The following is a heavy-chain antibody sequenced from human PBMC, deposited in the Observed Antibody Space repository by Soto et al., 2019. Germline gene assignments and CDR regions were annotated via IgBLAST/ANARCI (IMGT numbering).Heavy chain of an antibody. Sequence: LRLSCAASGFIFSNYAMFWVRQAPGKGLDWVSTIYAGGGTTHYAESVKGRFTISRDNSKNTLYLQMNSLRAEDTAVYYCAKDEISKTIRGDAFNFWGQGTMVT. CDR2: IYAGGGTT. V-gene: IGHV3-23*01. CDR3: AKDEISKTIRGDAFNF. D-gene: IGHD1-7*01. J-gene: IGHJ3*01. CDR1: GFIFSNYA.